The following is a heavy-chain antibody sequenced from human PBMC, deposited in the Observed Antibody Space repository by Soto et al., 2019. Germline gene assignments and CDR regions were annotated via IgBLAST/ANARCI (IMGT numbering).Heavy chain of an antibody. D-gene: IGHD3-22*01. V-gene: IGHV3-48*02. CDR2: ISSSSSTI. CDR3: ARDPYDSSGYFDY. CDR1: GFTFSSYS. J-gene: IGHJ4*02. Sequence: VGSLRLSGAASGFTFSSYSMNWVRQAPGKGLEWVSYISSSSSTIYYADSVKGRFTISRDNAKNSLYLQMNSLRDEDTAVYYCARDPYDSSGYFDYWGQGTLVTVSS.